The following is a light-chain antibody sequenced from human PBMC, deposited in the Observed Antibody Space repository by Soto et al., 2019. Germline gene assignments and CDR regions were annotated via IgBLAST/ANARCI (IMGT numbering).Light chain of an antibody. Sequence: EIVLTQSPATLSLSPGERATLSCRASQSVYSYLAWYQQKPGQAPRLLIYDASNRATGIPARFSGSGSGTDFTLTIGSLEPEDSAVYCCQQRSSWPLTFGGGTKVEI. CDR2: DAS. CDR3: QQRSSWPLT. V-gene: IGKV3-11*01. CDR1: QSVYSY. J-gene: IGKJ4*01.